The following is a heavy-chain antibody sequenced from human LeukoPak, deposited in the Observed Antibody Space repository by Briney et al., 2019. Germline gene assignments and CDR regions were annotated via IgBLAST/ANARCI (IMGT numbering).Heavy chain of an antibody. CDR2: INPNSGAT. CDR1: GYTFNGYY. CDR3: ARDGSASDYGDYVMGY. Sequence: ASVKVYCKASGYTFNGYYMHWVRQATGQGLEWMGWINPNSGATNYAQKFQGRVPMTRDKSNRIHYMKLSRLRSDDTAVYYCARDGSASDYGDYVMGYWGQEPLVRVSS. J-gene: IGHJ4*02. V-gene: IGHV1-2*02. D-gene: IGHD4-17*01.